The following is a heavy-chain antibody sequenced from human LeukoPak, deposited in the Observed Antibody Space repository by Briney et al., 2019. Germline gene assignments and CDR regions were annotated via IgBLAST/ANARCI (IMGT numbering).Heavy chain of an antibody. V-gene: IGHV4-59*01. CDR2: IYYRGST. J-gene: IGHJ2*01. CDR3: ARDREGYSHGFWYFDL. Sequence: PSETLSPTCTVSGGSISSYYWSWIRQPPGKGLEWIGYIYYRGSTNYNPSLKSRVTISLDTSKNQFSLKLSSVTAADTAVYYCARDREGYSHGFWYFDLWGRGTLVTVSS. D-gene: IGHD5-24*01. CDR1: GGSISSYY.